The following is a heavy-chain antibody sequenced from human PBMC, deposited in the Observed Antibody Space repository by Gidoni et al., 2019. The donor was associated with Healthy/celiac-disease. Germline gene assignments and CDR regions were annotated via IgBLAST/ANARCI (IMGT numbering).Heavy chain of an antibody. CDR1: GGSISTSSYY. CDR2: IYYSGST. V-gene: IGHV4-39*01. Sequence: QLQLQESGPGLVTPSETLSLTCTVSGGSISTSSYYWGWIRQPPGKGLEWIGSIYYSGSTYYNPSLKSRVTISVDTSKNQFSLKLSSVTAADTAVHYCARQSGIAVAGNFDYWGQGTLVTVSS. D-gene: IGHD6-19*01. CDR3: ARQSGIAVAGNFDY. J-gene: IGHJ4*02.